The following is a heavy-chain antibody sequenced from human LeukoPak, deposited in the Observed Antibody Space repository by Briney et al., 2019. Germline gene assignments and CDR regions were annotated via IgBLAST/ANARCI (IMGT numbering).Heavy chain of an antibody. J-gene: IGHJ4*02. D-gene: IGHD2-2*01. CDR2: IKQDGSEK. Sequence: GGSLRLSCAASGFTFSSYWMSWVRQAPGKGLEWVANIKQDGSEKYYVDSVKGRFTISRDNAKNSLYLQMNSLRAEDTAVYYCAKDQRYCSSSSCPWEPFDYWGQGTLVTVSS. CDR3: AKDQRYCSSSSCPWEPFDY. CDR1: GFTFSSYW. V-gene: IGHV3-7*05.